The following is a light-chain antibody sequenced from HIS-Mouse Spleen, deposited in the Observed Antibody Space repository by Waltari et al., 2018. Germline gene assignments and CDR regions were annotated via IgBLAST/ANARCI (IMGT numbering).Light chain of an antibody. CDR1: KLGDNY. V-gene: IGLV3-1*01. CDR3: QAWDSSTVV. CDR2: QDT. Sequence: SYELTHPPSVSVSPGQPATITCPGDKLGDNYVCWYQQKPGQSPVLVIYQDTKRPSGIPERFSGSNSGNTATLTISGTQAMDEADYYCQAWDSSTVVFGGGTKLTVL. J-gene: IGLJ2*01.